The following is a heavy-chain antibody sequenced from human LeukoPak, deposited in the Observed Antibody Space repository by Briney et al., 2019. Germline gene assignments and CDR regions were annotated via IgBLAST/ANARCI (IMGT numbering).Heavy chain of an antibody. V-gene: IGHV4-38-2*02. Sequence: SETLSLTCTVSDYSISSGYFWTWIRQPPGKGLEWIGSIFHTGSSYYNPSLKSPVAISVDTSKNQFSLELSSVTAADTAVYYCARDLGLTISDNWFDPWGQGTLVTVSS. D-gene: IGHD3-3*01. J-gene: IGHJ5*02. CDR3: ARDLGLTISDNWFDP. CDR2: IFHTGSS. CDR1: DYSISSGYF.